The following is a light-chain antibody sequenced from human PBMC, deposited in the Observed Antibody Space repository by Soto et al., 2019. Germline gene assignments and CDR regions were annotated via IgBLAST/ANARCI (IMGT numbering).Light chain of an antibody. V-gene: IGLV1-47*02. CDR1: SSNIGGTNY. J-gene: IGLJ2*01. CDR2: SNN. CDR3: ASWDDRLGAVI. Sequence: QSVLTQPPSASGTPGQKVFISCSGSSSNIGGTNYAYWYQQLPGAAPKLLMHSNNLRPSGVPERISGSKFGTAASLAISGLRSEGEAVYYCASWDDRLGAVIFGGGTK.